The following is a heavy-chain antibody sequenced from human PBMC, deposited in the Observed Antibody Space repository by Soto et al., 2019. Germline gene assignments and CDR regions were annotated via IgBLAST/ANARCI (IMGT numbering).Heavy chain of an antibody. CDR1: GGSFSGYY. CDR2: INHSGST. J-gene: IGHJ4*02. Sequence: PSETLSLTCAVYGGSFSGYYWSWIRQPPGKGLEWIGEINHSGSTNYNPSLKSRVTISVDTSKNQFSLKLSSVTAADTAVYYCARGLLLRYFDWLPYYFDYWGQGTLVTVS. D-gene: IGHD3-9*01. CDR3: ARGLLLRYFDWLPYYFDY. V-gene: IGHV4-34*01.